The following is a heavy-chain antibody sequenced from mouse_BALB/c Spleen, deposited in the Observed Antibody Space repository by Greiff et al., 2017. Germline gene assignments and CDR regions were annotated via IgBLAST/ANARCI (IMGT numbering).Heavy chain of an antibody. CDR1: GYSITSGYY. Sequence: DVQLQESGPGLVKPSQSLSLTCSVTGYSITSGYYWNWIRQFPGNKLEWMGYISYDGSNNYNPSLKNRISITRDTSKNQFFLKLNSVTTEDTATYYCARGFYGKAHYWGHGTTLTVSS. D-gene: IGHD2-1*01. V-gene: IGHV3-6*02. CDR3: ARGFYGKAHY. CDR2: ISYDGSN. J-gene: IGHJ2*01.